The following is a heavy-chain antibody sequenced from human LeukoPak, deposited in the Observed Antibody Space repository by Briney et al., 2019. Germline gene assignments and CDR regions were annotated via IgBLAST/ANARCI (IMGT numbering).Heavy chain of an antibody. J-gene: IGHJ4*02. CDR1: GFTFSANY. V-gene: IGHV3-53*01. Sequence: GGSLRLSCAASGFTFSANYINWVRQAPGKGLEWVSGFCSGGSTYYADSVKGRFTISRDYSKNTVYLQMNSLRGEDTAVYYCVRACGPSSRFAYFDYWGQGTLVTVSS. CDR2: FCSGGST. CDR3: VRACGPSSRFAYFDY. D-gene: IGHD2-21*01.